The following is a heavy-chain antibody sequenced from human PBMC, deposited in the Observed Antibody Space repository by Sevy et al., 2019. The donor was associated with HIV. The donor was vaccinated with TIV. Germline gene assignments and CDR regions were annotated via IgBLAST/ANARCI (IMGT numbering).Heavy chain of an antibody. CDR1: GFSLDDYA. Sequence: GGSLRLSCAASGFSLDDYAMHWVRQSSGKGLEWVAGISWNSGSIGYADSVKGRFTISRDNARNTLYLKMNNMRSEDTALYYCARDIGAGSNSETSSPPFFFYYFDPWGQGTLVTVSS. J-gene: IGHJ4*02. V-gene: IGHV3-9*01. D-gene: IGHD1-26*01. CDR3: ARDIGAGSNSETSSPPFFFYYFDP. CDR2: ISWNSGSI.